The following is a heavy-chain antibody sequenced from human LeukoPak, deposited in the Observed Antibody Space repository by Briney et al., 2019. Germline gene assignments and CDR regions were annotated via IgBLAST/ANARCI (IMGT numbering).Heavy chain of an antibody. CDR3: ARGGYQGLRYFDPHEIFDY. D-gene: IGHD3-9*01. Sequence: GRSLRLSCAASGFTFSSYATHWVRQAPGKGLEWVAVISYDGSNKYYADSVKGRFTISRDNSKNTLYLQMNSLRAEDTAVYYCARGGYQGLRYFDPHEIFDYWGQGTLVTVSS. CDR1: GFTFSSYA. CDR2: ISYDGSNK. J-gene: IGHJ4*02. V-gene: IGHV3-30*04.